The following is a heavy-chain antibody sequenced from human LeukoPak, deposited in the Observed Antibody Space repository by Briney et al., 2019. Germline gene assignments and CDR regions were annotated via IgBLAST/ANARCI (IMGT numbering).Heavy chain of an antibody. CDR1: GYTFTAYY. V-gene: IGHV1-2*02. CDR3: AKARGLYCSSTSCYDCDV. D-gene: IGHD2-2*01. CDR2: INPNSGGT. Sequence: GASVKVSCKASGYTFTAYYIHWVRQAPGQGLEWMGWINPNSGGTNYAQKFQGRVTLTRDTSITTAYMELNRLRSDDTAVCYCAKARGLYCSSTSCYDCDVWGKGTTVTVSS. J-gene: IGHJ6*04.